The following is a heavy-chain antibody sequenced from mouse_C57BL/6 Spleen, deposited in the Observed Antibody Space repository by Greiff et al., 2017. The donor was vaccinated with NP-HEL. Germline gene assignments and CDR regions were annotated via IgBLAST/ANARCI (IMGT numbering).Heavy chain of an antibody. CDR2: IDPSDSYT. D-gene: IGHD2-2*01. J-gene: IGHJ4*01. Sequence: QVQLQQPGAELVKPGASVKLSCKASGYTFTSYWMQWVKQRPGQGLEWIGEIDPSDSYTNYNQKFKGKATLTVDTSSSTAYMQLSSLTSEDSAVYYCARVTTLGMDYWGQGTSVTVSS. V-gene: IGHV1-50*01. CDR1: GYTFTSYW. CDR3: ARVTTLGMDY.